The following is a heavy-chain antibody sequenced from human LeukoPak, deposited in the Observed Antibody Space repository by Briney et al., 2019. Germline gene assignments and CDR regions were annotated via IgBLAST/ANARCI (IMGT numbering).Heavy chain of an antibody. J-gene: IGHJ4*02. CDR2: IWYDGSNK. CDR1: GFTFSSYG. CDR3: ARECGERGYSDY. D-gene: IGHD3-10*01. V-gene: IGHV3-33*01. Sequence: GGSLRLSCAASGFTFSSYGMHWVRQAPGKGLEWVAVIWYDGSNKYYADSVKGRFTISRDNSKNTLYLQMNSLRAEDTAVYYCARECGERGYSDYWGQGTLVTVSS.